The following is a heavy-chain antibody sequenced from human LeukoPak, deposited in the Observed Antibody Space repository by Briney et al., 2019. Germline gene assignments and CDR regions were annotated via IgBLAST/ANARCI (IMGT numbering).Heavy chain of an antibody. CDR2: ISNDGTNK. V-gene: IGHV3-30*03. Sequence: GGSLRLSCAASGFTFSNYGMHWVRQAPGKGLEWVAVISNDGTNKYYADSVKGRFTFSRDNSKNTLYLQMSSLRAEDTAVYYCASTYSYDSSGYYPFDYWGQGTLVTVPS. CDR3: ASTYSYDSSGYYPFDY. J-gene: IGHJ4*02. CDR1: GFTFSNYG. D-gene: IGHD3-22*01.